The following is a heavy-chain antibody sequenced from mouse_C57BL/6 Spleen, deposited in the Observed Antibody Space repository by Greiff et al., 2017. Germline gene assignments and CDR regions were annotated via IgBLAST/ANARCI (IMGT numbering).Heavy chain of an antibody. CDR3: ARETTVVEGYYAMDY. CDR2: INPSSGYT. CDR1: GYTFTSYT. J-gene: IGHJ4*01. V-gene: IGHV1-4*01. D-gene: IGHD1-1*01. Sequence: VQLQQSGAELARPGASVKMSCKASGYTFTSYTMHWVKQRPGQGLEWIGYINPSSGYTKYNQKFKDKATLTADKSSSTAYMQLSSLTSEDSAVYHCARETTVVEGYYAMDYWGQGTSVTVSS.